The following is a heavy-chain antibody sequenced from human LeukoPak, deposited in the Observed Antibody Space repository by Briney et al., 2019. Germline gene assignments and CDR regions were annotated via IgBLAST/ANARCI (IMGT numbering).Heavy chain of an antibody. D-gene: IGHD4-17*01. CDR2: IYTSGST. CDR1: GGTISSYY. J-gene: IGHJ6*02. Sequence: SETLSPTCTVSGGTISSYYWSWIRQPTGKGLEWIGRIYTSGSTNYNPSLKSRVTMSVDTSKNQFSLKLSSVTAADTAVYYCARDFYGDQSYGMDVWGQGTTVTVSS. V-gene: IGHV4-4*07. CDR3: ARDFYGDQSYGMDV.